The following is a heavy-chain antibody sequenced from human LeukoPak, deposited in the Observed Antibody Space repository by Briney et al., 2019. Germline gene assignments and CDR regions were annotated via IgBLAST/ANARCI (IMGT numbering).Heavy chain of an antibody. CDR1: GYTFTSYG. CDR3: ARTRVGATNFDY. V-gene: IGHV1-69*13. Sequence: GASVKVSCKASGYTFTSYGISWVRQAPGQGLEWMGGIIPIFGTANYAQKFQGRVTITADESTSTAYMELSSLRSEDTAVYYCARTRVGATNFDYWGQGTLVTVSS. D-gene: IGHD1-26*01. J-gene: IGHJ4*02. CDR2: IIPIFGTA.